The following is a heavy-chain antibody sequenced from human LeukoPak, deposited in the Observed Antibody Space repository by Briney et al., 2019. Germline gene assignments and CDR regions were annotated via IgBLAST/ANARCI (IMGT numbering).Heavy chain of an antibody. CDR3: TRPDDYGDY. V-gene: IGHV3-48*04. Sequence: GGSLRLSCAASGFTFSSYSMNWVRQAPGKGLEWVSYINFSSRTTYYADSVKGRFTISRDNSKNYLYLQMNSLKTEDTAVYYCTRPDDYGDYWGQGTLVTVSS. J-gene: IGHJ4*02. CDR1: GFTFSSYS. CDR2: INFSSRTT. D-gene: IGHD1-14*01.